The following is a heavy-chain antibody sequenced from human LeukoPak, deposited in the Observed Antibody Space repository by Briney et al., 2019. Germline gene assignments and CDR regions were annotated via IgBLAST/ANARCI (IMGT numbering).Heavy chain of an antibody. Sequence: SETLSLTCAVYGGSFSGYYWSWIRQPPGKGLEWIGYIYYSGSTNYNPSLKSRVTISVDTSKNQFSLKLSSVTAADTAVYYCARIRGYYYMDVWGKGTTVTVSS. CDR2: IYYSGST. CDR1: GGSFSGYY. J-gene: IGHJ6*03. CDR3: ARIRGYYYMDV. V-gene: IGHV4-59*01. D-gene: IGHD3-16*01.